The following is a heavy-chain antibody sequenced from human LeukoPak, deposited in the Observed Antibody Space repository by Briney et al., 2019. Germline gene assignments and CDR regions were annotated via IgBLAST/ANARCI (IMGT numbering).Heavy chain of an antibody. CDR1: GFTFSSYG. V-gene: IGHV3-30*02. Sequence: GGSLRLSCAASGFTFSSYGMHWVRQAPGKGLEWVAFIRYDGSNKYCADSVKGRFTISRDNSKNTLYLQMNSLRAEDTAVYYCAKPVPIYSGYDYGTYFDYWGQGTLVTVSS. CDR3: AKPVPIYSGYDYGTYFDY. D-gene: IGHD5-12*01. J-gene: IGHJ4*02. CDR2: IRYDGSNK.